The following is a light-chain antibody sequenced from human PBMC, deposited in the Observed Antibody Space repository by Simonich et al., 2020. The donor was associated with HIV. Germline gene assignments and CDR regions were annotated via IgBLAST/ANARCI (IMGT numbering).Light chain of an antibody. J-gene: IGKJ1*01. Sequence: IQLTQSPSSLSASVGDRVTITCRASQGISSALAWYQQKPGKAPNLLIYTASSLQSGVPSRFSGSGFGTDFTLTISSLQPEDFATYYCQQSYSSPRTFGQGTKVEIK. V-gene: IGKV1-39*01. CDR2: TAS. CDR1: QGISSA. CDR3: QQSYSSPRT.